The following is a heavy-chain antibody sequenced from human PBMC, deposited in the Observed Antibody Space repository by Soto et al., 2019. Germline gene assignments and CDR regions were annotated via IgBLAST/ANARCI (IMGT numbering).Heavy chain of an antibody. Sequence: SETLSLTCTVSGGSISSYYWSWIRQPAGKGLEWIGRIYTSGITNYNPSLKSRVTMSVETSKNQFSLKLSSVTAADTAVYYCARERYLITGGPGWFEPWGPGPLV. CDR3: ARERYLITGGPGWFEP. CDR1: GGSISSYY. CDR2: IYTSGIT. V-gene: IGHV4-4*07. J-gene: IGHJ5*02. D-gene: IGHD3-9*01.